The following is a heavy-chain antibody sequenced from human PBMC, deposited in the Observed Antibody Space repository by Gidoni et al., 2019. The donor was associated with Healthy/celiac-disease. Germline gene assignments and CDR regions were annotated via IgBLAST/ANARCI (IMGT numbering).Heavy chain of an antibody. CDR2: ISGSGGST. V-gene: IGHV3-23*01. CDR3: AKQQESYYYYYYGMDV. J-gene: IGHJ6*02. Sequence: EVQLLESGGGLVQPGGSLRLSCAASGFTFSSYAMSWVRQAPGKGLEWVSAISGSGGSTYYADSVKGRFTISRDNSKNTLYLQMNSLRAEDTAVYYCAKQQESYYYYYYGMDVWGQGTTVTVSS. CDR1: GFTFSSYA.